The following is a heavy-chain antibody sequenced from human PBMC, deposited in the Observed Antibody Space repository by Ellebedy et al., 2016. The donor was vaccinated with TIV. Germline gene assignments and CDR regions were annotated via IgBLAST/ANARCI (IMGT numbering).Heavy chain of an antibody. Sequence: GESLKISCKASGYNFGLYWISWVRQMPGKGLEWVARMDPSGLHADYGPSFRGHVTVSVDRSTSNAHLQWRSLKSSDSGIYYCARIGDAVTGPFDSWGQGTPVIVSS. D-gene: IGHD3-9*01. V-gene: IGHV5-10-1*01. CDR2: MDPSGLHA. CDR3: ARIGDAVTGPFDS. J-gene: IGHJ4*02. CDR1: GYNFGLYW.